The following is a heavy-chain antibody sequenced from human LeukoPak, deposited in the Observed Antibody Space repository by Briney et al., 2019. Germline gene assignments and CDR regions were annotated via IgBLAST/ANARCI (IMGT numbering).Heavy chain of an antibody. D-gene: IGHD3-22*01. CDR2: INHSGST. Sequence: SETLSLTCAVYGGSFSGYYWSWIRQPPGKGLEWIGEINHSGSTNYNPSLKSRVTISVDTSKNQFSLELSSVTAADTAVYYCARVHYYDSSGYYPFDYWGQGTLVTVSS. CDR3: ARVHYYDSSGYYPFDY. V-gene: IGHV4-34*01. CDR1: GGSFSGYY. J-gene: IGHJ4*02.